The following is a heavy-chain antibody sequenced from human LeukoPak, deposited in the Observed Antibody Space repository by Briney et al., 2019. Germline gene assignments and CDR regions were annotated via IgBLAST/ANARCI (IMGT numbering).Heavy chain of an antibody. J-gene: IGHJ4*02. CDR3: ARLRGYFDY. V-gene: IGHV4-34*01. CDR1: GGSFSGYY. CDR2: INHSGST. Sequence: NPSETLSLTCAVYGGSFSGYYWSWIRQPPGKGLEWIGEINHSGSTNYNPSLKSRVTISVDTSKNQFSLKLSSVTTADTAVYYCARLRGYFDYWGQGTLVTVSS. D-gene: IGHD4-17*01.